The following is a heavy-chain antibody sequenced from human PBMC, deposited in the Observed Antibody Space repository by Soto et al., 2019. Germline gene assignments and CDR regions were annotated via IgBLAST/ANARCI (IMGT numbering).Heavy chain of an antibody. CDR1: GVTISSLNYY. CDR2: VYNGGVT. J-gene: IGHJ4*02. D-gene: IGHD6-19*01. Sequence: LEPLSLTCTVSGVTISSLNYYWGRNHKPPGKGLEWIGIVYNGGVTYYNPSLKSRVTISIDAPKNQFSLKLISVTAADTSLYYCARHGRYSSGYNDYWGQGTLVTVSS. CDR3: ARHGRYSSGYNDY. V-gene: IGHV4-39*01.